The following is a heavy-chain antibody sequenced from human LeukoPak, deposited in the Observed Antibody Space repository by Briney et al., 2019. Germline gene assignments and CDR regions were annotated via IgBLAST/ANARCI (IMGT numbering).Heavy chain of an antibody. CDR2: IYYSVTT. D-gene: IGHD2-21*02. CDR1: GGSISSHY. Sequence: PSETLSLTCTVSGGSISSHYWSWIRQPPGKGLEWIGCIYYSVTTDYNPSLQSRVSLSVDTSKNQFSLKLSSVSAADTAVYYCARGLISGDWSYFDYWGRGTRVTVSS. J-gene: IGHJ4*02. CDR3: ARGLISGDWSYFDY. V-gene: IGHV4-59*11.